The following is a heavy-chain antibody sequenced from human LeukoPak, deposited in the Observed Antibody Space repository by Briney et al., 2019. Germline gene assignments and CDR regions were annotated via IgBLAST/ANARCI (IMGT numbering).Heavy chain of an antibody. V-gene: IGHV3-48*03. Sequence: GGSLRLSCAASGFTFRSYEMNWVRQAPGKGLEWVSYISSSGSTIYYADSVKGRSTISRDNAKNSLYLQMNSLRAEDTAVYYCAGSYDSTDYWGQGTLVTVSS. CDR3: AGSYDSTDY. CDR1: GFTFRSYE. CDR2: ISSSGSTI. J-gene: IGHJ4*02. D-gene: IGHD3-22*01.